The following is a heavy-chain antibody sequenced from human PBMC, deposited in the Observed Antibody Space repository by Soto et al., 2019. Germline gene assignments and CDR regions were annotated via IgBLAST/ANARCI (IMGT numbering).Heavy chain of an antibody. D-gene: IGHD1-26*01. J-gene: IGHJ6*03. CDR3: AKDVNSPDYYYYYMDV. V-gene: IGHV3-9*01. CDR2: ISWNSGSI. CDR1: GFTFDDYA. Sequence: EVQLVESGGGLVQPGRSLRLSCAASGFTFDDYAMHWVRQAPGKGLEWVSGISWNSGSIGYADSVKGRFTISRENAKNSLYLQMNSLRAEDTALYYCAKDVNSPDYYYYYMDVWGKGTTVTVSS.